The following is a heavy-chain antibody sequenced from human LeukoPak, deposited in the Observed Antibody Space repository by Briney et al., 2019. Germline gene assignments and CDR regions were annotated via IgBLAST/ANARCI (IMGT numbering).Heavy chain of an antibody. J-gene: IGHJ4*02. V-gene: IGHV4-39*07. CDR2: IYYSGST. CDR3: ARAAQVVTPIFDY. Sequence: SETLSLTCTVSGGSISSSSYYWGWIRQPPGKGLEWIGSIYYSGSTYYNPSLKSRVTISVDTSKNQFSLKLSSVTAADTAVYYCARAAQVVTPIFDYWGQGTLVTVSS. CDR1: GGSISSSSYY. D-gene: IGHD3-22*01.